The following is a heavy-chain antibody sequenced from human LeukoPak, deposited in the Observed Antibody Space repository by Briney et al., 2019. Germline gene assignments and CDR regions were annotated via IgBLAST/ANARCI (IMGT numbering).Heavy chain of an antibody. D-gene: IGHD3-10*01. Sequence: GGSLRLSCAASGFALSYYGMNWVRQAPGKGLEWVATISTSGGSTYYADFVKGRFTISRDNSKNTLYLQMNSLRAEDTAVYYCAKNGHGSGSYYPRTKYYFDYWGQGTLVTVSS. CDR2: ISTSGGST. CDR1: GFALSYYG. J-gene: IGHJ4*02. V-gene: IGHV3-23*01. CDR3: AKNGHGSGSYYPRTKYYFDY.